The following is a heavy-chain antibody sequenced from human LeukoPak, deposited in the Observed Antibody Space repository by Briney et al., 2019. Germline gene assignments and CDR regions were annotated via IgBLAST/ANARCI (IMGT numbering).Heavy chain of an antibody. V-gene: IGHV1-2*02. CDR2: INPNSGGT. D-gene: IGHD1-26*01. CDR1: GYTFTGYY. CDR3: ARGRRREPLLRPQYYFDY. Sequence: ASVTVSCKASGYTFTGYYMHWVRQAPGQGLEWMGWINPNSGGTNYAQKFQGRVTMTRDTSISTAYMELSRLRSDDTAVYYCARGRRREPLLRPQYYFDYWGQGTLVTVSS. J-gene: IGHJ4*02.